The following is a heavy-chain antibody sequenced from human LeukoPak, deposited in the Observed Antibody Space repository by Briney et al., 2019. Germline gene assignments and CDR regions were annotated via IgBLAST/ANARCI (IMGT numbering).Heavy chain of an antibody. Sequence: SGPTLVKPTQTLTLTCTFSGFSLSTSAVGVGWIRQPPGKALEWLALIYWNDDKRYSPSLKSRLTITKDTSKNQVVLTMTNMDPVDTATYYCAHSIGRGGAYCIGGSCLLPFDYWGQGTLVTVSS. D-gene: IGHD2-15*01. CDR3: AHSIGRGGAYCIGGSCLLPFDY. V-gene: IGHV2-5*01. J-gene: IGHJ4*02. CDR2: IYWNDDK. CDR1: GFSLSTSAVG.